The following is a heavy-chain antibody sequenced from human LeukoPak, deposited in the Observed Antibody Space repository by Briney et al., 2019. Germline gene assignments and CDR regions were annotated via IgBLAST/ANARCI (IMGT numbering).Heavy chain of an antibody. D-gene: IGHD3-3*01. CDR2: IYYSGST. CDR1: GGSISSYY. CDR3: ARGLDDYDFWSGYFLDY. J-gene: IGHJ4*02. V-gene: IGHV4-59*01. Sequence: SETLSLTCTVSGGSISSYYWSWIRQPRGKGLEWIGYIYYSGSTNYNPSLKSRVTISVDTSKNQFSLKLSSVTAADTAVYYCARGLDDYDFWSGYFLDYWGQGTLVTVSS.